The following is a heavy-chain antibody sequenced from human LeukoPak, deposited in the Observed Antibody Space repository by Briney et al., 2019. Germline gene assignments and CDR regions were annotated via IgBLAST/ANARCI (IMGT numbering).Heavy chain of an antibody. V-gene: IGHV3-23*01. CDR1: GFTFSSYA. CDR3: AKDGPYVWGSYRRGYSYGLDY. Sequence: GASLRLSCAASGFTFSSYAMSWVRQAPGKGLEWVSAISGSGGSTYYADSVKGRFTISRDNSKNTLYLQMNSLRAEDTAVYYCAKDGPYVWGSYRRGYSYGLDYRGQGTLVTVSS. J-gene: IGHJ4*02. D-gene: IGHD3-16*02. CDR2: ISGSGGST.